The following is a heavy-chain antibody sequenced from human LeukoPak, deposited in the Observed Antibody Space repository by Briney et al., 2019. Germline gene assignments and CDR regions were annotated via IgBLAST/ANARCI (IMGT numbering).Heavy chain of an antibody. CDR1: GFTFSSYK. Sequence: GGSLRLSCAASGFTFSSYKMIWVRQAPGKGLEGVSAISGRGGSTYYADSVKGRFTISRDNSKHTLYLQMNSLRAEDTAVHYCAKANGGNLDYWGQGTLVTVSS. CDR3: AKANGGNLDY. J-gene: IGHJ4*02. D-gene: IGHD4-23*01. V-gene: IGHV3-23*01. CDR2: ISGRGGST.